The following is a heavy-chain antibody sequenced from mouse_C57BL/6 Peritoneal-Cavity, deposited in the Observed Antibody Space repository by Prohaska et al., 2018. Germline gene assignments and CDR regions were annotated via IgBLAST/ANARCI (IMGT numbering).Heavy chain of an antibody. V-gene: IGHV1-53*01. J-gene: IGHJ1*03. Sequence: TFTSYWMHWVKRRPGQGLEWIGNINPSNGGTNYNEKFKSKATLTVDKSSSTAYMQLSSLTSEDSAVYYCARSTTVVATDLYFDVWGTGTTVTVSS. CDR3: ARSTTVVATDLYFDV. CDR2: INPSNGGT. CDR1: TFTSYW. D-gene: IGHD1-1*01.